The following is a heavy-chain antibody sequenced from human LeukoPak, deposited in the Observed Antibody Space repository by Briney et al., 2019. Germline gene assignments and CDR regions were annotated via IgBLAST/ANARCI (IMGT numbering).Heavy chain of an antibody. J-gene: IGHJ3*02. Sequence: NPGGSLRLSCAASGFTFSKYSMNWVRQAPGKGLEWVSSISGSSSYIYYADSLKGRFTISRDNAKNSLYLQMNSLRADDTAVYYCARSPDMDAFDIWGQGTMVTVSS. CDR2: ISGSSSYI. V-gene: IGHV3-21*01. CDR1: GFTFSKYS. CDR3: ARSPDMDAFDI.